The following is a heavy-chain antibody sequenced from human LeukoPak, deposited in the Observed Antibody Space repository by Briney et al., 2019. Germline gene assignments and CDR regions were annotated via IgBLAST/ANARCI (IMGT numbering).Heavy chain of an antibody. CDR1: GFTFSSYA. Sequence: GGSLRLSCAASGFTFSSYAMSWVRQAPGKGLEWVASIKEDGSDKYYVDSVKGRFTISRDNAKNSQYLQMNSLRVEDTAVYYCARDTYRFDDYWGQGTLVTVSS. CDR3: ARDTYRFDDY. J-gene: IGHJ4*02. V-gene: IGHV3-7*01. CDR2: IKEDGSDK.